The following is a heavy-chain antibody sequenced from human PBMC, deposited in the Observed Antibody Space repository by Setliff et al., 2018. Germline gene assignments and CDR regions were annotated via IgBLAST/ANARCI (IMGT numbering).Heavy chain of an antibody. CDR1: RFTFSNYA. D-gene: IGHD1-26*01. Sequence: GGSLRLSCAASRFTFSNYAMSWVRQAPGKGLEWVSAISASGRTTYSADSVKGRFTISRDNSKNTLPLQMNSLRAEDTAVYYCCSGSYLFVYWGQGSLVTVSS. V-gene: IGHV3-23*01. J-gene: IGHJ4*02. CDR3: CSGSYLFVY. CDR2: ISASGRTT.